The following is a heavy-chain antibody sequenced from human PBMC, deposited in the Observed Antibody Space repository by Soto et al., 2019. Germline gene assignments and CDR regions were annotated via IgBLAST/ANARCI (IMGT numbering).Heavy chain of an antibody. CDR1: GFTFSSYS. CDR3: AREGGGKWLLGGYFDY. Sequence: GGSLRLSCAASGFTFSSYSMNWVRQAPGKGLEWVSSISSSSSYIYYADSVKGRYTISRDNAKNSLYLQMNSLRAEDTAVYYCAREGGGKWLLGGYFDYWGQGTLVTVSS. J-gene: IGHJ4*02. V-gene: IGHV3-21*01. CDR2: ISSSSSYI. D-gene: IGHD5-12*01.